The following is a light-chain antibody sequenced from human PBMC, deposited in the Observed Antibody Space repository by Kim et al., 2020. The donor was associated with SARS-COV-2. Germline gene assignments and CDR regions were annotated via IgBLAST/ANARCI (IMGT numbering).Light chain of an antibody. CDR2: GAS. J-gene: IGKJ1*01. CDR1: QSGSSSY. CDR3: QQYGSSPRT. Sequence: SAWERDTLSCRASQSGSSSYLAWYQQKPGQAPRLLIYGASSRATGIPDRFSGSGSGTDFTLTISRLEPEDFAVYYCQQYGSSPRTFGQGTKVDIK. V-gene: IGKV3-20*01.